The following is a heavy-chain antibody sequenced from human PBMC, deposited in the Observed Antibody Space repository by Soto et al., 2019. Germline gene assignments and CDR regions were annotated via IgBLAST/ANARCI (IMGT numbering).Heavy chain of an antibody. Sequence: QITLKESGPTLVKPTQTLTLTCTFSGFSLSTSGVGVGWIRQPPGKALEWLALIYWDDDKRYSPSLKSRLTITKDTSKNQVVLTLTNMDPVDTATYYCAHRGYGTNGVCYHFDYWGQGTLVTVSS. CDR3: AHRGYGTNGVCYHFDY. CDR1: GFSLSTSGVG. V-gene: IGHV2-5*02. J-gene: IGHJ4*02. CDR2: IYWDDDK. D-gene: IGHD2-8*01.